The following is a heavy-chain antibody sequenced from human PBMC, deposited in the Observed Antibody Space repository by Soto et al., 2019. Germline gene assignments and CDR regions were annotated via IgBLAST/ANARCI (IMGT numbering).Heavy chain of an antibody. V-gene: IGHV1-3*01. CDR1: GYTFTSYA. J-gene: IGHJ4*02. CDR3: ARSWNYDLGFDY. D-gene: IGHD1-7*01. CDR2: INAGNGNT. Sequence: ASVKVSCKASGYTFTSYAMHWVRQAPGQRLEWMGWINAGNGNTKYSQKFQGRVTITRDTSASTAYMELSSLRSEDTAVYYCARSWNYDLGFDYWGQGTLVTVSS.